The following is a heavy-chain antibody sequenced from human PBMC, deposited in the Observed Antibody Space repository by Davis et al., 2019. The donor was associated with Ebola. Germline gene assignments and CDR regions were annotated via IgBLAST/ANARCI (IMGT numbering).Heavy chain of an antibody. D-gene: IGHD3-9*01. CDR2: ISGGGGTT. V-gene: IGHV3-23*01. J-gene: IGHJ4*02. Sequence: GESLKISCAASGFTFSSYAMSWVRQAPGKGLEWVSTISGGGGTTYYADSVKGRFTISRDNSKNTLYLQMNSLRAEDTAVYYCAKDGSAYDILTGLASYWGQGTLVTVAS. CDR3: AKDGSAYDILTGLASY. CDR1: GFTFSSYA.